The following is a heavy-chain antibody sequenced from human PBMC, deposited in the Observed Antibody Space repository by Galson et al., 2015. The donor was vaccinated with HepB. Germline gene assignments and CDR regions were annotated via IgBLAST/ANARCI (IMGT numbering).Heavy chain of an antibody. CDR2: IIPILGIA. CDR3: ARGYSSSWHRVPRGDRIDY. Sequence: SVKVSCKASGGTFSSYTISWVRQAPGQGLEWMGRIIPILGIANYAQKFQGRVTITADKSTSTAYMELSSLRSEDTAVYYCARGYSSSWHRVPRGDRIDYWGQGTLVTVSS. J-gene: IGHJ4*02. V-gene: IGHV1-69*02. CDR1: GGTFSSYT. D-gene: IGHD6-13*01.